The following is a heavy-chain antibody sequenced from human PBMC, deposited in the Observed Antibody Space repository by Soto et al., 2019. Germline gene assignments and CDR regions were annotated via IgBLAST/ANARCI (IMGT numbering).Heavy chain of an antibody. J-gene: IGHJ5*02. CDR2: IIPIFGTA. CDR1: GGTFSSYA. V-gene: IGHV1-69*13. D-gene: IGHD2-2*01. CDR3: AIGGGLEDIVVPYNWFDP. Sequence: SVKVSCKASGGTFSSYAISWVRQAPGQGLEWMGGIIPIFGTANYAQKFQGRVTITADESTSTAYMELSSLRSEDTAVYYCAIGGGLEDIVVPYNWFDPWGQGTLVTVSS.